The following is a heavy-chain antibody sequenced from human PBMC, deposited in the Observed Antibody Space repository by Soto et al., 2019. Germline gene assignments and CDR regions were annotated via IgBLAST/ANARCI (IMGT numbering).Heavy chain of an antibody. Sequence: PGESLKISCKGSGYSFTSYWIGWVRQMPGKGLEWMGIIYPGDSDTRYSPSFQGQVTISADKSISTAYLQWSSLKASDTAMYYCARLPKPSVGPAADCMDVWGQGTTVTVSS. V-gene: IGHV5-51*01. CDR2: IYPGDSDT. J-gene: IGHJ6*02. CDR3: ARLPKPSVGPAADCMDV. D-gene: IGHD2-2*01. CDR1: GYSFTSYW.